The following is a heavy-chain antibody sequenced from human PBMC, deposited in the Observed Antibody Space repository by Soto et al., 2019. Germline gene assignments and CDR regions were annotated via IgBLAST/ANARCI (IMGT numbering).Heavy chain of an antibody. V-gene: IGHV4-4*02. J-gene: IGHJ4*02. CDR3: AHRPIVGAAI. Sequence: QVQLQESGPGLVKPSGTLSLTCGVFGGSISNSNWWTWVRQPPGKGLEWIGEIYHTGSTNYNSSLMSRVTISLDKPTNPFALKLSSVTAADTAVYYCAHRPIVGAAIWGQGTLVTVSS. CDR2: IYHTGST. CDR1: GGSISNSNW. D-gene: IGHD1-26*01.